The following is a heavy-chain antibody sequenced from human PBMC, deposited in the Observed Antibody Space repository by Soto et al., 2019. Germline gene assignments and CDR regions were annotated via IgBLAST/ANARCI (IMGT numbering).Heavy chain of an antibody. Sequence: SETLSLTCTVSGGSISRTTYSWGWIRQPPGKGLEWFGNMFYSGRTSYITSLRSRVTISIDKSRNQFSLKLTSVTAADTAVYYCATYRDWGQGTLVTVSS. CDR3: ATYRD. D-gene: IGHD3-16*02. CDR1: GGSISRTTYS. CDR2: MFYSGRT. V-gene: IGHV4-39*01. J-gene: IGHJ4*02.